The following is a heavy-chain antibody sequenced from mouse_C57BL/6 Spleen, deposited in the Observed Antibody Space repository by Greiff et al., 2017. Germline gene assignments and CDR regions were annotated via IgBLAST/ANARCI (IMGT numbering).Heavy chain of an antibody. J-gene: IGHJ1*03. Sequence: EVKLMESGGGLVKPGGSLKLSCAASGFTFSDYGMHWVRQAPEKGLERVAYISSGSSTIYYADTVKGRFTISRDNAKNTLFLQMTSLRSEDTAMYYCARDDGTSYWYFDVWGTGTTVTVSS. CDR1: GFTFSDYG. CDR2: ISSGSSTI. CDR3: ARDDGTSYWYFDV. V-gene: IGHV5-17*01. D-gene: IGHD1-1*01.